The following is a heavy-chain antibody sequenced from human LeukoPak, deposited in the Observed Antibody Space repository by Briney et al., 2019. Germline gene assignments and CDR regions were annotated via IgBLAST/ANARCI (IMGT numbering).Heavy chain of an antibody. CDR2: ILGSGSTI. CDR1: GFTLSTYE. CDR3: ATLAAGGTWFDP. J-gene: IGHJ5*02. Sequence: GGSLRLSCAASGFTLSTYEMNWVRQAPGKGLEWVSYILGSGSTIYYADSVKGRFTISRDNAKNSLYLQMNSLRAEDTAVYYCATLAAGGTWFDPWGQGTLVTVSS. V-gene: IGHV3-48*03. D-gene: IGHD6-13*01.